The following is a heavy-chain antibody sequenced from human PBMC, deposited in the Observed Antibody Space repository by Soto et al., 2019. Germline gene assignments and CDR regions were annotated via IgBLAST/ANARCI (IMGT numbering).Heavy chain of an antibody. V-gene: IGHV3-23*01. CDR2: IGGSGASI. CDR3: AWSLRPLSWFYP. D-gene: IGHD3-10*01. J-gene: IGHJ5*02. Sequence: PGGSLRLSCAASGFPFSAFAMNWVRQAPGKGLQWVSGIGGSGASIFYTDSVKGRFTISRDNSKNTLYLQMNNVRAEDTAVYCCAWSLRPLSWFYPWGQGTLVPVSS. CDR1: GFPFSAFA.